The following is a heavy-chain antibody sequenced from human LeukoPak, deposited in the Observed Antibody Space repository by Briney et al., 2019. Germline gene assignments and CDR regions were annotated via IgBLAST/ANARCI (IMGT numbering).Heavy chain of an antibody. CDR2: IWYDGSNK. Sequence: GRSLRLSCAASGFTFSSYGMHWVRQAPGKGLEWVAVIWYDGSNKYYADSVKGRFTISRDNSKNTLYLQMNSLRAEDTAVYYCARSAIAVAGYDAFDIWGQGTVVTVSS. CDR3: ARSAIAVAGYDAFDI. J-gene: IGHJ3*02. V-gene: IGHV3-33*01. D-gene: IGHD6-19*01. CDR1: GFTFSSYG.